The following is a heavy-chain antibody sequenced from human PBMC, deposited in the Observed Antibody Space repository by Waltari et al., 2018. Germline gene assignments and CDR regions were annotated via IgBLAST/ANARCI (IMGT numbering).Heavy chain of an antibody. CDR1: GVTVSTYS. J-gene: IGHJ4*02. CDR3: ARDSSDFDY. D-gene: IGHD6-19*01. CDR2: ISTSSDYI. V-gene: IGHV3-21*01. Sequence: EVQLVESGGGLVRRGGSVRLCCAASGVTVSTYSMNWVRQAPGKGLEWVSSISTSSDYIYYADSVKGRFTISRDNAKNSLYLQMNSLRAEDTAVYYCARDSSDFDYWGQGTLVTVSS.